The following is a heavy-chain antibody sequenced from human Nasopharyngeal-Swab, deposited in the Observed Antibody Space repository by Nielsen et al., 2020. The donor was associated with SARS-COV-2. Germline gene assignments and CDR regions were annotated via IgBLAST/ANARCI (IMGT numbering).Heavy chain of an antibody. CDR1: GFTFSSYS. CDR3: ARSSPKTKGMHDY. CDR2: ISSSSSYI. Sequence: GGSLRLSCAASGFTFSSYSMNWVRQAPGKGLEWVSSISSSSSYIYYADSVKGRFTISRDNAKNPLYLQMNSLRAEDTAVYYCARSSPKTKGMHDYWGQGTLVTVSS. J-gene: IGHJ4*02. D-gene: IGHD1-7*01. V-gene: IGHV3-21*01.